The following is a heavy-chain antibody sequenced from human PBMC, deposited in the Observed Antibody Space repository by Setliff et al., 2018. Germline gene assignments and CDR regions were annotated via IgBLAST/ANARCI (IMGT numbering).Heavy chain of an antibody. CDR3: ARDRVGLDSSGYSYWYFDL. J-gene: IGHJ2*01. V-gene: IGHV3-7*03. CDR1: GFTFSSYW. D-gene: IGHD3-22*01. CDR2: IKQDGSEK. Sequence: GGSLRLSCAASGFTFSSYWMSWVRQAPGKGLEWVANIKQDGSEKYYVDSVKGRFTISRDNAKNPLYLQMNSLRAEDTAVYYCARDRVGLDSSGYSYWYFDLWGRGTLVTVSS.